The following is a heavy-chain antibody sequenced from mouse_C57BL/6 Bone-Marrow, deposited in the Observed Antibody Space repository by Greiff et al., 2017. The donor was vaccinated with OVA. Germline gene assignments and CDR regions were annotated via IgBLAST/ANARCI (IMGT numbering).Heavy chain of an antibody. V-gene: IGHV1-64*01. CDR1: GYTFTSYW. CDR3: ARSYYGSRRYFDV. CDR2: IHPNSGST. Sequence: QVQLQQSGAELVKPGASVKLSCKASGYTFTSYWMHWVKQRPGQGLEWIGMIHPNSGSTNYNEKFKSKATLTVDKSSSTAYMQLSSLTSEDSAVYYCARSYYGSRRYFDVWGTGTTVTVSS. D-gene: IGHD1-1*01. J-gene: IGHJ1*03.